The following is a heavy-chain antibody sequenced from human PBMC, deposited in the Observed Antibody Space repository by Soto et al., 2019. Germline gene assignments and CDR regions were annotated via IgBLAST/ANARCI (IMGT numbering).Heavy chain of an antibody. CDR2: ISYDGSNK. Sequence: QVQLVESGGGVVQPGRSPRLSCAASGFTFSSYAMHWVRQAPGKGLEWVAVISYDGSNKYYADSVKGRFTISRDNSKNTLYLQMNSLRAEDTAVYYCARDGLSNGDYVPFDYWGQGTLVTVSS. J-gene: IGHJ4*02. CDR1: GFTFSSYA. D-gene: IGHD4-17*01. V-gene: IGHV3-30-3*01. CDR3: ARDGLSNGDYVPFDY.